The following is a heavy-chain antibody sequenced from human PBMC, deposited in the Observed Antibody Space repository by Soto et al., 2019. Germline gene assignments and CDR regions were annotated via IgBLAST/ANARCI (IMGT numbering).Heavy chain of an antibody. CDR2: IDANSGAT. V-gene: IGHV1-2*02. CDR1: GYTFTAYN. D-gene: IGHD1-26*01. Sequence: QVHLVQSGAEVKKPGASVKVSCKASGYTFTAYNLHCVRHAPGQGLEWMGWIDANSGATAYAQKFQGRLTMTRDTSSNTGYMDLMRLTSDGMALYYCARSPYGGAAFDFWGQGTLVLASS. CDR3: ARSPYGGAAFDF. J-gene: IGHJ3*01.